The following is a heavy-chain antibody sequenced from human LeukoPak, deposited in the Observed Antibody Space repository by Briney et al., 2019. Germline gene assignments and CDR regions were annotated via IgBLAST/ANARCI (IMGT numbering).Heavy chain of an antibody. V-gene: IGHV3-21*01. Sequence: GGSLRLSCAASGFTFSSYSMNWVRQAPGEGLEWVSSISSSSSYIYYADSVKGRFTISRDNAKNSLYLQMNSLRAEDTAVYYCARDTYYYDSSGYYYWGQGTLVTVSS. J-gene: IGHJ4*02. CDR1: GFTFSSYS. CDR3: ARDTYYYDSSGYYY. CDR2: ISSSSSYI. D-gene: IGHD3-22*01.